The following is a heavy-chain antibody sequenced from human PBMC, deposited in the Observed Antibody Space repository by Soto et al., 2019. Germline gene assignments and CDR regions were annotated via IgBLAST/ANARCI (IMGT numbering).Heavy chain of an antibody. CDR3: ARGSSYSNYGDAFDI. V-gene: IGHV3-66*01. CDR2: INSGGTT. CDR1: GFIVNSYY. J-gene: IGHJ3*02. Sequence: GGSLRLSCAASGFIVNSYYMHWVRQAPGKGLEWVSVINSGGTTYYADSVKGRFTISRDNSKNTLYLQVNSLRAEDTAVYYCARGSSYSNYGDAFDIWGQGTMVTVSS. D-gene: IGHD4-4*01.